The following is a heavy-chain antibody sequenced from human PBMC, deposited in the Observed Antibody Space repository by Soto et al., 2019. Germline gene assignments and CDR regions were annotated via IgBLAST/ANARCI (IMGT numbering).Heavy chain of an antibody. CDR1: GFTFSSYG. Sequence: QVQLVESGGGVVQPGRSLRLSCEGFGFTFSSYGMHWVRQAPGKGLEWVAVISYDGSNQYYGDSVKGRFTISRDDSKNTFYLQMNSLRSEDTAVYYCAGAGGRSYQWYGPGEYFQYWGQGTLVTVSS. J-gene: IGHJ1*01. V-gene: IGHV3-33*08. CDR3: AGAGGRSYQWYGPGEYFQY. CDR2: ISYDGSNQ. D-gene: IGHD2-15*01.